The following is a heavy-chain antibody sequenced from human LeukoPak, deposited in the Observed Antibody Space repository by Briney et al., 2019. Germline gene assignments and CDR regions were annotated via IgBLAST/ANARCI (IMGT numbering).Heavy chain of an antibody. D-gene: IGHD1-7*01. V-gene: IGHV3-33*01. CDR1: GFTFTNYG. Sequence: GGSLRLSCAASGFTFTNYGMHWVRQAPGKGLEWVAVLWYDGRNKYYADSVKGRFTISRDNSKNTLYLQMNSLRAGDTAVYYSARERAWNYLSIFDYWGQGTLVTVSP. CDR3: ARERAWNYLSIFDY. CDR2: LWYDGRNK. J-gene: IGHJ4*02.